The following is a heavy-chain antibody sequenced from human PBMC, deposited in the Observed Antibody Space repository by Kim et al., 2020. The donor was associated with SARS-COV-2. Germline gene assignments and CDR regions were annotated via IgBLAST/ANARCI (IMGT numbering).Heavy chain of an antibody. D-gene: IGHD6-6*01. Sequence: GGSLRLSCAASGFTFSSYAMSWVRQAPGKGLEWVSAISGSGGSTYYADSVKGRFTISRDNSKNTLYLQMNSLRAEDTAVYYCAKDRLPGGSSEGLWDYWGQGTLVTVSS. V-gene: IGHV3-23*01. CDR2: ISGSGGST. CDR1: GFTFSSYA. CDR3: AKDRLPGGSSEGLWDY. J-gene: IGHJ4*02.